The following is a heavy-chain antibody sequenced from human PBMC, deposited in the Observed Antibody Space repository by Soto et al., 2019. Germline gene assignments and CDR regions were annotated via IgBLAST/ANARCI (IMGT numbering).Heavy chain of an antibody. CDR1: GFTFTSSA. J-gene: IGHJ5*02. D-gene: IGHD2-2*01. V-gene: IGHV1-58*01. CDR3: AAARGGDCSSTSCYNWFGP. CDR2: IVVGSGNT. Sequence: SVKVSCKASGFTFTSSAVQWVRQARGQRLEWIGWIVVGSGNTNYAQKFQEKITITRDMSTSTAYMELSSLRSEDTAVYYCAAARGGDCSSTSCYNWFGPWGQGTLVTVSS.